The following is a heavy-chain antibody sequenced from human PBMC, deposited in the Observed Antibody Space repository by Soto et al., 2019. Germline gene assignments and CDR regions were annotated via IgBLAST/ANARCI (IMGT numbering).Heavy chain of an antibody. CDR2: IIPIFGTA. J-gene: IGHJ4*02. Sequence: QVQLVQSGAEVRKPGSSVKVSCKASGGTFSRHAISWVRPAPGQGLEWMGGIIPIFGTANHAQKFQGRVTIIEDESTSTVYMELSSLRSEDTAMYYCARGWGYDSNDYYYAYWGQGTLVIVSS. CDR1: GGTFSRHA. CDR3: ARGWGYDSNDYYYAY. D-gene: IGHD3-22*01. V-gene: IGHV1-69*01.